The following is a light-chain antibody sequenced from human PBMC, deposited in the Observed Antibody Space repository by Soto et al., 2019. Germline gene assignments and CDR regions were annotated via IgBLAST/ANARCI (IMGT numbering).Light chain of an antibody. CDR2: DVT. CDR1: SSDVGGYNY. CDR3: CSYAGSSTSV. Sequence: QPVLTQPRSVSGSPGQSVTISCTGTSSDVGGYNYVSWYQQHPGKAPKLVIYDVTKRPSGVPDRFSGSKSGNRASLTISGLQTEDDADYYCCSYAGSSTSVFGGGTKLTVL. V-gene: IGLV2-11*01. J-gene: IGLJ3*02.